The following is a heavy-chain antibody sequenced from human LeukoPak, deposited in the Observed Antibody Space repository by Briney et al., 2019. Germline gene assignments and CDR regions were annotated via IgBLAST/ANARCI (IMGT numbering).Heavy chain of an antibody. V-gene: IGHV1-18*04. Sequence: ASVKNSCKASGYTFTGYYMHWVREAPGQGLEWMGWISAYNGNTNYAQKLQGRVTMTTDTSTSTAYMELRSLRSDDTAVYYCARVYYDSSGYYYYYYMDVWGKGTTVTVSS. D-gene: IGHD3-22*01. CDR3: ARVYYDSSGYYYYYYMDV. CDR1: GYTFTGYY. CDR2: ISAYNGNT. J-gene: IGHJ6*03.